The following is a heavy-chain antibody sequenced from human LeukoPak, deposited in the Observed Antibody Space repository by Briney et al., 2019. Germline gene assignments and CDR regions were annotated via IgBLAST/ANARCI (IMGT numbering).Heavy chain of an antibody. V-gene: IGHV4-4*09. CDR2: IYTSGGT. CDR3: ATSYDAKTAPYDL. D-gene: IGHD3-3*01. CDR1: GGSITSYC. Sequence: SQTLSLTCTVSGGSITSYCWSWVRQPPGKGLEWIGYIYTSGGTDYNPSLRSRVTTSVDTSKNQLSLELRFLTAADTAVYYCATSYDAKTAPYDLWGQGTLVTVSS. J-gene: IGHJ5*02.